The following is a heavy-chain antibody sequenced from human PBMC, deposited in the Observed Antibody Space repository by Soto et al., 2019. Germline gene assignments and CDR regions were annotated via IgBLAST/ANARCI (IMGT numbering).Heavy chain of an antibody. D-gene: IGHD3-3*01. V-gene: IGHV3-74*01. CDR3: AKQATIFGPGVY. Sequence: PGGSLRLSCAASGFTFSTYWMHWVRQAPGKGLVWVSRINSDGSRTIYADSVRGRLTISRDNARNTLYLQMTSLRSEDTAAYYCAKQATIFGPGVYWGQGTLVTVSS. CDR1: GFTFSTYW. CDR2: INSDGSRT. J-gene: IGHJ4*02.